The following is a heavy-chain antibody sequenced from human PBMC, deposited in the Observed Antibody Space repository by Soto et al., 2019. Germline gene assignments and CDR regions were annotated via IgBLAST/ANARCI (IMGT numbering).Heavy chain of an antibody. Sequence: SETLSLTCTVSGGSISSYYWSWIRQPPGKGLEWIGYIYYSGSTNYNPSLKSRVTISVDTSKNQFSLKLSSVTAADTAVYYCARHTLLEQQLVHYYYYMDVWGKGTTVTVSS. D-gene: IGHD6-13*01. CDR1: GGSISSYY. J-gene: IGHJ6*03. CDR2: IYYSGST. CDR3: ARHTLLEQQLVHYYYYMDV. V-gene: IGHV4-59*08.